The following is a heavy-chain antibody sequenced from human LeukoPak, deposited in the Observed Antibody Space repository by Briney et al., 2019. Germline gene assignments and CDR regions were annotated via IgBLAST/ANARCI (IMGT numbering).Heavy chain of an antibody. V-gene: IGHV3-23*01. J-gene: IGHJ4*02. CDR2: ISGGGGGT. CDR3: AKRGVEIRGLLVIGYHKETSYFDH. Sequence: GGSLRLSCVVSGTTLSNYGMSWVRQAPGRGLEWVSGISGGGGGTNYADSVKGRFTVSRDNSRNTMYLQMNSLRRGDTAVYFCAKRGVEIRGLLVIGYHKETSYFDHWGQGVLVTVSS. CDR1: GTTLSNYG. D-gene: IGHD3-10*01.